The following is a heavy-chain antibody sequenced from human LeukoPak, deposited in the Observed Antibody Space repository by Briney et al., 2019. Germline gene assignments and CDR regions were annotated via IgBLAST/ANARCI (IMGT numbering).Heavy chain of an antibody. CDR1: GFTFNNYW. CDR3: ASAPPSYYSTWFDP. J-gene: IGHJ5*02. Sequence: GGSLRLSCAASGFTFNNYWMNWVRQAPGKGLEWVANINQAGSEKNYVDSVKGRFTISRDNSKNTLYLQMNSLRAEDTAVYYCASAPPSYYSTWFDPWGQGTLVTVSS. CDR2: INQAGSEK. V-gene: IGHV3-7*01. D-gene: IGHD2-2*01.